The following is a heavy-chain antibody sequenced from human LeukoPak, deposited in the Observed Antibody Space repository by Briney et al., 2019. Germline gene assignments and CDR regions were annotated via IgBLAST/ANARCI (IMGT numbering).Heavy chain of an antibody. CDR2: IYSGGST. CDR1: GFTLSSYY. CDR3: ARGRRDFDY. V-gene: IGHV3-53*01. Sequence: GGSLRLFCAASGFTLSSYYMSWVRQAPGQGLDWVSVIYSGGSTYYADSVKGRFTISRDNSKNTLYLQMNSLRAEDTAVYYCARGRRDFDYWGQGTLVTVSS. J-gene: IGHJ4*02.